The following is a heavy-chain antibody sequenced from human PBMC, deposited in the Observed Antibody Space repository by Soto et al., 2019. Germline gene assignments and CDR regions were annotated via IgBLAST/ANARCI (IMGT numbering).Heavy chain of an antibody. J-gene: IGHJ4*02. V-gene: IGHV1-69*06. D-gene: IGHD3-9*01. CDR1: GGTFSSYA. CDR3: ARGNKLRYFDWPLGY. Sequence: SVKVSCKASGGTFSSYAISWVRQAPGQGLEWMGGIIPIFGTANYAQKFQGRVTITADKSTSTAYMELSSLRSEDTAVYYCARGNKLRYFDWPLGYWGQGTLVTVSS. CDR2: IIPIFGTA.